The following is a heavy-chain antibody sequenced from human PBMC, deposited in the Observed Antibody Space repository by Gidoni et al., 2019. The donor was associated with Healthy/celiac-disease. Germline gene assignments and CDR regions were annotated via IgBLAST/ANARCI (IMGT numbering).Heavy chain of an antibody. J-gene: IGHJ1*01. CDR2: IIPIYGTA. V-gene: IGHV1-69*01. CDR1: GGTFSSDA. Sequence: QVQLVPSGAQVQKPGSSVNVSCKASGGTFSSDAISWMRQAPGQGLEWRGGIIPIYGTANYEKKFQGRVTTTADESTSTAYMELSSLRSEDTAVYYCARDHSIGRYVQHWGQGTLVTVSS. CDR3: ARDHSIGRYVQH. D-gene: IGHD6-6*01.